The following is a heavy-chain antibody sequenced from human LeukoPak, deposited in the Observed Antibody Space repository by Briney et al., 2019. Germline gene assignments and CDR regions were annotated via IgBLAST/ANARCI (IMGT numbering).Heavy chain of an antibody. J-gene: IGHJ6*02. CDR1: GGTFSSYA. D-gene: IGHD2-15*01. Sequence: SVKVSCKASGGTFSSYAISWVRQAPGQGLEWMGRIIPIFGIANYAQKFQGRVTITADKSTSTAYMELCSLRSEDTAVYYCARDNPDYSPWDYYYYGMDVWGQGTTVTVSS. CDR3: ARDNPDYSPWDYYYYGMDV. CDR2: IIPIFGIA. V-gene: IGHV1-69*04.